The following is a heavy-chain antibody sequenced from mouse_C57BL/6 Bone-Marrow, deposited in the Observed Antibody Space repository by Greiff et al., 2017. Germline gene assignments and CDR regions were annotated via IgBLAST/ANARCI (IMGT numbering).Heavy chain of an antibody. CDR1: GFTFSDYY. J-gene: IGHJ1*03. V-gene: IGHV5-16*01. CDR2: INYDGSST. Sequence: EVQVVESEGGLVQPGSSMKLSCTASGFTFSDYYMAWVRQVPEKGLEWVANINYDGSSTYYLDSLKSRFIISRDNAKNILDLQMSSLKSEDTATYYCARENWYFDVWGTGTTVTVSS. CDR3: ARENWYFDV.